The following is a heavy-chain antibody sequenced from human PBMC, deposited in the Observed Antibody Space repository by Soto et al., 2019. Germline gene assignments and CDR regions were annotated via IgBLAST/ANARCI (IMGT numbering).Heavy chain of an antibody. D-gene: IGHD2-15*01. J-gene: IGHJ4*02. CDR1: GFSFSDHY. CDR2: ISGPSGYT. Sequence: LRLSCTASGFSFSDHYMTWKRQAPGKGLEWISYISGPSGYTLYADSVKGRFTISRDNSKNSMFMRMNSLRVEGTAVYFCARAGISSASEYFFDYWGPGALVTVSS. CDR3: ARAGISSASEYFFDY. V-gene: IGHV3-11*06.